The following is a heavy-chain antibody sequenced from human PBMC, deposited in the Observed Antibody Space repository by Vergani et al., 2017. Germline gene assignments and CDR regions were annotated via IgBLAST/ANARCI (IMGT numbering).Heavy chain of an antibody. CDR3: ARDLRLLYNRFDP. V-gene: IGHV3-30*02. D-gene: IGHD1-14*01. CDR2: IRHDGDKK. CDR1: GFTFSNYG. Sequence: QVQMVESGGGVVQPGGSLRLSCAASGFTFSNYGMNWVRQAPGKGPEWVAFIRHDGDKKYYADSLKGRFTISRDNFKNTLYLQMNSLRDEDTGVYYCARDLRLLYNRFDPWGQGTLVTVSS. J-gene: IGHJ5*02.